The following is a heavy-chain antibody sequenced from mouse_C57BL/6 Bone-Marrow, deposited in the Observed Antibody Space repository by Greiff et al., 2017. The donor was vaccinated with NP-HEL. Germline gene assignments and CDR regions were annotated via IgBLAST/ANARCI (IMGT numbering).Heavy chain of an antibody. Sequence: VQLQQSGPELVKPGASVKISCKASGYSFTDYNMNWVKQSNGKSLEWIGVINPNYGTTSYNQKFKGKATLTVDQSSSTAYMQLNSLASEDSAVYYCARYYSNFLYYAMDYWGQGTSVTVSS. V-gene: IGHV1-39*01. J-gene: IGHJ4*01. D-gene: IGHD2-5*01. CDR1: GYSFTDYN. CDR3: ARYYSNFLYYAMDY. CDR2: INPNYGTT.